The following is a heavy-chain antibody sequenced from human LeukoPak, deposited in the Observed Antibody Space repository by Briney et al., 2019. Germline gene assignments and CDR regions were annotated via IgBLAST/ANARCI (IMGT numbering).Heavy chain of an antibody. Sequence: GGSLRLSCAASGFSFSSYWMHWVRQAPGKGLVWVSRINSDGSSTSYADSVKGRFTISRDNAKNTLYLQMNSLRAEDTAVHYCARGFGYDNILTYWGQGTLVTVSS. CDR3: ARGFGYDNILTY. CDR2: INSDGSST. CDR1: GFSFSSYW. V-gene: IGHV3-74*01. J-gene: IGHJ4*02. D-gene: IGHD5-12*01.